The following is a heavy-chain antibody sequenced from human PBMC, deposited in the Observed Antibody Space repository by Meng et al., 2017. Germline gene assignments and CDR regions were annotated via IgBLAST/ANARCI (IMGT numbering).Heavy chain of an antibody. J-gene: IGHJ4*02. Sequence: SVKVSCKASGDTFTSYAIRWVRQAPGQGLEWMGRIIPIFGTANYAQKFQGRVTMTADESTSTAYMELSSLRSEDTAVYYCARGRTDVIDYWGQGTQVTVSS. CDR3: ARGRTDVIDY. D-gene: IGHD1-1*01. V-gene: IGHV1-69*13. CDR1: GDTFTSYA. CDR2: IIPIFGTA.